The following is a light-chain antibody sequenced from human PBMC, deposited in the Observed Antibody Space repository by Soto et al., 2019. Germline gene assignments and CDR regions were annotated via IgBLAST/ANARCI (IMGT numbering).Light chain of an antibody. CDR3: QQFSNYPHV. J-gene: IGKJ5*01. CDR2: GAS. Sequence: EIVLTQSPGTLSLSPGERATLSCRASQSVSSSYLAWYQQKPGQAPRLLIYGASSRATGIPDRFSGSGSGTDFTLTISSLQPEDFATYYCQQFSNYPHVFGQGTRLEIK. V-gene: IGKV3-20*01. CDR1: QSVSSSY.